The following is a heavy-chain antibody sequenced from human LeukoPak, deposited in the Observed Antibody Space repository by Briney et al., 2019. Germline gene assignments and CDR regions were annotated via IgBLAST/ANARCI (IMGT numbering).Heavy chain of an antibody. CDR1: GGSISSYY. CDR3: ARVEEGYGSGRRENYYYYYMDV. CDR2: IYYSGST. D-gene: IGHD3-10*01. Sequence: PSETLSLTCTVSGGSISSYYWSWIRQPPGKGLEWIGYIYYSGSTNYNPSLKSRVTISVDTSKNQFSLKLSSVTAADMAVYYCARVEEGYGSGRRENYYYYYMDVWGKGTTVTISS. V-gene: IGHV4-59*01. J-gene: IGHJ6*03.